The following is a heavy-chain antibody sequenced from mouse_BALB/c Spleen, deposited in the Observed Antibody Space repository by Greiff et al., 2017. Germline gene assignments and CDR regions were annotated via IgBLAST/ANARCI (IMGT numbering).Heavy chain of an antibody. Sequence: DVHLVESGGGLVQPGGSLKLSCAASGFTFSSYTMSWVRQTPEKRLEWVAYISNGGGSTYYPDTVKGRFTISRDNAKNTLYLQMSSLKSEDTAMYYCARHYGSEAWFAYWGQGTLVTVSA. J-gene: IGHJ3*01. CDR1: GFTFSSYT. CDR2: ISNGGGST. CDR3: ARHYGSEAWFAY. D-gene: IGHD1-1*01. V-gene: IGHV5-12-2*01.